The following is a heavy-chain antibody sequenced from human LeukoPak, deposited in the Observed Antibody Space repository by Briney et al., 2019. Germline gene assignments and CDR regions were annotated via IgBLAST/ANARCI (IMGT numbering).Heavy chain of an antibody. CDR2: IYTSGST. J-gene: IGHJ4*02. Sequence: PSETLSLTCTVSGGSISSYYWSWIRQPAGKGLEWIGRIYTSGSTYYNPSLKSRVTISVDRSKNQFSLKLSSVTAADTAVYYCARDHTLKKGSDYWGQGTLVTVSS. CDR3: ARDHTLKKGSDY. D-gene: IGHD2-2*02. V-gene: IGHV4-4*07. CDR1: GGSISSYY.